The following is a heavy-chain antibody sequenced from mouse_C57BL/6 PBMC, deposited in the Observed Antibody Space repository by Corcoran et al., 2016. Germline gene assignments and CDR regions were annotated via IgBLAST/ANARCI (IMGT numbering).Heavy chain of an antibody. J-gene: IGHJ4*01. CDR3: ARLYGNYAMDY. D-gene: IGHD2-1*01. Sequence: EVQLQQSGPELVKPGASVKISCKASGYTFTDYYMNWVKQSHGKSLEWIGDINPNNGGTSYNQKFKGKATLTVDKSSSTAYMELRSLTSEDSAVYYGARLYGNYAMDYWGQGTSVTVSS. CDR2: INPNNGGT. V-gene: IGHV1-26*01. CDR1: GYTFTDYY.